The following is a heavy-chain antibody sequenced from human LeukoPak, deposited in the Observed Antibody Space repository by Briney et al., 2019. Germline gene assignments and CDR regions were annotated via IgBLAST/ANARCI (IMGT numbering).Heavy chain of an antibody. CDR3: ARGEYSSSSPTPGFDY. V-gene: IGHV5-51*01. Sequence: GESLKISCKGSGYSFTSYWIGWARQMPGKGLEWMGIIYPGDSDTRYSPSFQGQVTISADKSISTAYLQWSSLKASDTAMYYCARGEYSSSSPTPGFDYWGQGTLVTVSS. CDR2: IYPGDSDT. J-gene: IGHJ4*02. CDR1: GYSFTSYW. D-gene: IGHD6-6*01.